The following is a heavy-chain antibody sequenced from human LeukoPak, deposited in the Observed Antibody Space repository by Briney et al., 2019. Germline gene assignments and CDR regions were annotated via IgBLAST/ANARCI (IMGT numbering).Heavy chain of an antibody. D-gene: IGHD5-12*01. CDR3: ARVLPRGYSGYDYFAFDY. Sequence: NPSETLSLTCTVSGGSISSYYWSWIRQPPGKGLEWIGYIYYSGSTNYNPSLKSRVTISVDTSKNQFSLKLSSVTAADTAVYYCARVLPRGYSGYDYFAFDYWGQGTLVTVSS. J-gene: IGHJ4*02. CDR2: IYYSGST. CDR1: GGSISSYY. V-gene: IGHV4-59*01.